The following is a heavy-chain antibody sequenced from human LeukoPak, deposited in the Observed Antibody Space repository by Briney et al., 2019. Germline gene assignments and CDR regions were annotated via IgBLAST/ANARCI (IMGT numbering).Heavy chain of an antibody. V-gene: IGHV3-7*01. Sequence: GSLRLSCAASGFTFSSYEMNWVRQAPGKGLEWVANIKQDGSEKYYVDSVKGRFTISRDNAKNSLYLQMNSLRAEDTAVYYCARLGPQYSYGLLYYYYYYYMDVWGKGTTVTVSS. CDR3: ARLGPQYSYGLLYYYYYYYMDV. CDR1: GFTFSSYE. D-gene: IGHD5-18*01. CDR2: IKQDGSEK. J-gene: IGHJ6*03.